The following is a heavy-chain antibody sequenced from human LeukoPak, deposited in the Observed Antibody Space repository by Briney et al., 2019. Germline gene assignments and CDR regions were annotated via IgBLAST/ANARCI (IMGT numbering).Heavy chain of an antibody. V-gene: IGHV3-23*01. CDR1: GFTFSSYG. CDR3: AKPPYPYGSSGYYGPFDY. J-gene: IGHJ4*02. D-gene: IGHD3-22*01. Sequence: GGSLRLSCAASGFTFSSYGISWVRQAPGKGLEWVSAISGSGDNTYYADSVKGRFTISRDNSKNTLYLQMNSLRAEDTAEYYCAKPPYPYGSSGYYGPFDYWGRGTLVTVSS. CDR2: ISGSGDNT.